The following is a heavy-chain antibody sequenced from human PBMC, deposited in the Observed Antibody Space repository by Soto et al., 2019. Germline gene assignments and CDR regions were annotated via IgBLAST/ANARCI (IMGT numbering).Heavy chain of an antibody. CDR1: GYSFTSYW. D-gene: IGHD6-19*01. V-gene: IGHV5-51*01. CDR3: ERLYSSGWYRSYFDY. J-gene: IGHJ4*02. Sequence: PGESLKISCNGSGYSFTSYWIGWVRQMPGKGLEWMGIIYPGDSDTRYSPSFQGQVTISADKSISTAYLQWSSLKASDTAMYYCERLYSSGWYRSYFDYWGQGTLVTVSS. CDR2: IYPGDSDT.